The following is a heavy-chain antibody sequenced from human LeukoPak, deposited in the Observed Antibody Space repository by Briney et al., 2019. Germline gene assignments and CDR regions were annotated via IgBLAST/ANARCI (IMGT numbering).Heavy chain of an antibody. D-gene: IGHD2-2*01. CDR1: GFTFSRSA. CDR3: ARQYCSSTSCYYYYYYMDV. Sequence: GGSLRLSCAASGFTFSRSAMHWVRQAPGKGLDWIAVISSDGSSKSYADSVKGRFTISRDNAKNSLYLQMNSLRAEDTAVYYCARQYCSSTSCYYYYYYMDVWGKGTTVTVSS. V-gene: IGHV3-30*04. CDR2: ISSDGSSK. J-gene: IGHJ6*03.